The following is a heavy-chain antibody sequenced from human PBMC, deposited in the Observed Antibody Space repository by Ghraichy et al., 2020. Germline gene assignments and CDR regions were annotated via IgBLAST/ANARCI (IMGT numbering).Heavy chain of an antibody. CDR2: IYTSGST. CDR1: GGSISSGSYY. D-gene: IGHD3-22*01. Sequence: TLSLTCTVSGGSISSGSYYWSWIRQPAGKGLEWIGRIYTSGSTNYNPSLKSRVTISVDTSKNQFSLKLSSVTAADTAVYYCARGGYYDSSGYSFDYWGQGTLVTVSS. V-gene: IGHV4-61*02. J-gene: IGHJ4*02. CDR3: ARGGYYDSSGYSFDY.